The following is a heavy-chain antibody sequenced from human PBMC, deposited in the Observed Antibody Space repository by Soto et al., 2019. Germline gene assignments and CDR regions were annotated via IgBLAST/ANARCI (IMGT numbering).Heavy chain of an antibody. CDR2: IYWDDDK. J-gene: IGHJ5*02. D-gene: IGHD3-10*02. CDR3: AHYVSTSPAGWFAP. Sequence: QITLKESGPTLVKPARTLTLTCTFSGLSLSTSGEAVGWIRQPPGKALDWLALIYWDDDKRYNPTLKTRLTITKDTSKNQVVLTLTNMDPVDTATYYCAHYVSTSPAGWFAPWGQGILVPVSS. V-gene: IGHV2-5*02. CDR1: GLSLSTSGEA.